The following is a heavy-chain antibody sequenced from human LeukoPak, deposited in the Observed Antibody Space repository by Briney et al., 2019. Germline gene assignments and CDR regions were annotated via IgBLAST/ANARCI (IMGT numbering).Heavy chain of an antibody. V-gene: IGHV3-7*01. CDR2: IKQDGSET. Sequence: PGGSLRLSCAASGFTFSSYWMSWVRQAPGKGLERVGNIKQDGSETYFVDSVKGRFTISRDNAKNSLYLQMNSLRAEDTAVYYCARDAMSRTADYWGQGTLVTVSS. J-gene: IGHJ4*02. CDR3: ARDAMSRTADY. D-gene: IGHD2-2*01. CDR1: GFTFSSYW.